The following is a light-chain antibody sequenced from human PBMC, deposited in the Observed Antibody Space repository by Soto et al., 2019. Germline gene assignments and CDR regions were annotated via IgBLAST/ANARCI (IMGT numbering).Light chain of an antibody. J-gene: IGKJ5*01. CDR3: QQYGSSSIT. V-gene: IGKV3D-20*01. CDR2: EAS. CDR1: QSVSSSY. Sequence: EIVLTQSPATLSLSPGERATLSCGASQSVSSSYVAWHQQKPGLAPRLLIYEASTRATGIPDRFSGSGSGTDFTLTISRLEPEDFAVYYCQQYGSSSITYGQGTRLEIK.